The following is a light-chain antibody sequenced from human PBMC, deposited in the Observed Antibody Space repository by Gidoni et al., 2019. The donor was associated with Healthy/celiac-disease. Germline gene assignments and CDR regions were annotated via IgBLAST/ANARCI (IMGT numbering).Light chain of an antibody. CDR2: EVS. CDR1: SSDVGGYNY. J-gene: IGLJ2*01. V-gene: IGLV2-14*01. Sequence: QSALTQPASVSGSPVQSITISCTGTSSDVGGYNYVSWYQQHPGKAPKRMIYEVSNRPSGVSNRFSGSKSGNTASLTISGLQAEDEADYYCSSYTSSSTVVFGGGTKLTVL. CDR3: SSYTSSSTVV.